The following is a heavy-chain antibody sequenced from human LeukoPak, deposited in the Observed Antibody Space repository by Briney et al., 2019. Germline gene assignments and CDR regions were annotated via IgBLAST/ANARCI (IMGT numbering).Heavy chain of an antibody. J-gene: IGHJ4*02. V-gene: IGHV3-7*01. CDR3: ARNYGGGY. CDR2: IKKDGSDK. Sequence: GGSLRLSCAASGFTLSDYWMSWVRQAPGKGLEWVANIKKDGSDKYNVDAVKGRFTISRDNAKNSLYLQMNSLRAEDTAVYYCARNYGGGYWGQGTLVTVSS. D-gene: IGHD4-23*01. CDR1: GFTLSDYW.